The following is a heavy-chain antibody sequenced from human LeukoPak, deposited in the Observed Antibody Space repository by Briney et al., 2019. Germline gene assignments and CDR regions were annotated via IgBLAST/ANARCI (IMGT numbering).Heavy chain of an antibody. CDR2: ISGSGGST. CDR3: AKGPIVVVVAAGNWFDP. D-gene: IGHD2-15*01. Sequence: PSGGSLRLSCAASGFTFSSYAMSWVRQAPGKGLEWVSAISGSGGSTYYADSVKGRFTISRDNSKNTLYLQMNSLRAEDTAVYYCAKGPIVVVVAAGNWFDPWGQGTLVTVSS. J-gene: IGHJ5*02. CDR1: GFTFSSYA. V-gene: IGHV3-23*01.